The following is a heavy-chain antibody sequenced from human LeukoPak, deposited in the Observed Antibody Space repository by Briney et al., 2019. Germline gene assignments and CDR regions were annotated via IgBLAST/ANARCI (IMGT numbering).Heavy chain of an antibody. CDR2: INSDGSRT. CDR3: ARGLLWFGEPELDY. CDR1: GFTFSSYW. D-gene: IGHD3-10*01. J-gene: IGHJ4*02. Sequence: GGSLRLSCAASGFTFSSYWMHWVRQAPGKGLVWVSRINSDGSRTSYADSVKGRFTISRDNAKNTLYLQMNSLRAEDTAVYYCARGLLWFGEPELDYWGQGTLVTVSS. V-gene: IGHV3-74*01.